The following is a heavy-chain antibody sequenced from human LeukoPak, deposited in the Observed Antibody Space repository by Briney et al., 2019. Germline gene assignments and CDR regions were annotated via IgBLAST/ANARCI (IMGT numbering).Heavy chain of an antibody. J-gene: IGHJ4*02. CDR1: GFTFSSYD. Sequence: GGSLRLSCAASGFTFSSYDMHWVRQATGKGLEWVSSITPSGATKYYSDSVKGRFTTSRDNPKNTLFLQMNSLRADDTAIYFCLRGVSAPDYWGQGTLVTVSS. D-gene: IGHD3-10*01. CDR2: ITPSGATK. CDR3: LRGVSAPDY. V-gene: IGHV3-23*01.